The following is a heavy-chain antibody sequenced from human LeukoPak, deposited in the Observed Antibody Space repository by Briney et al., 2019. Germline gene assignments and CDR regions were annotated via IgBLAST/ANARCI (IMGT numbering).Heavy chain of an antibody. Sequence: PSQTLSLTCTVSGGSISSGSYYWSWIRQPAGKGLEWIGRIYTSGSTNYNPSLKSRVTISVDTSKNQFSLKLSSVTAADTAVYYCARYIVVVPAAIRAYYYYYMDVSVKGTPVTVSS. CDR2: IYTSGST. CDR3: ARYIVVVPAAIRAYYYYYMDV. D-gene: IGHD2-2*02. J-gene: IGHJ6*03. V-gene: IGHV4-61*02. CDR1: GGSISSGSYY.